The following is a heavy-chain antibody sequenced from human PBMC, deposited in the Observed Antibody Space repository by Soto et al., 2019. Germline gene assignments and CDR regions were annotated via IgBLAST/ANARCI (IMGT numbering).Heavy chain of an antibody. CDR2: IYTSGST. Sequence: SLTCAVSGGSISSSNWWSWVRPPQGKGLGWIREIYTSGSTNSNPSLNSRVPISVDKYKNQLSLKLSSVTAADTDVYYCAREDDSSCYYGGAFEIRGQGPMV. J-gene: IGHJ3*02. D-gene: IGHD3-22*01. CDR1: GGSISSSNW. CDR3: AREDDSSCYYGGAFEI. V-gene: IGHV4-4*02.